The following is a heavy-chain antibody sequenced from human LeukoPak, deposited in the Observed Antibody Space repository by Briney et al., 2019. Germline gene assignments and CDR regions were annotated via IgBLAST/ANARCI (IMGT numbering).Heavy chain of an antibody. Sequence: ASVKVSCKASGGTFSSYAISWVRQAPGQGLEWMGGIIPIFGTANYAQKFQGRVTITADESTSTAYMELSSLRSEDTAVYYCARDRWVLRFLERPNYYYYMDVWGKGTPVTVSS. J-gene: IGHJ6*03. CDR3: ARDRWVLRFLERPNYYYYMDV. CDR2: IIPIFGTA. D-gene: IGHD3-3*01. CDR1: GGTFSSYA. V-gene: IGHV1-69*01.